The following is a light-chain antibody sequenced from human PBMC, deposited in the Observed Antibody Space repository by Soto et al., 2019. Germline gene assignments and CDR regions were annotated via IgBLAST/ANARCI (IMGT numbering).Light chain of an antibody. V-gene: IGKV1-33*01. J-gene: IGKJ4*01. CDR3: QQYDSLPLT. CDR1: EHINNY. Sequence: DIQMTQSPPSLSASVGDRVTITCQASEHINNYLNWYQQIPGKAPKLLIYDASNLAAGAPSRFSGSGSGTAFTFAISGLQPDDVATYYCQQYDSLPLTFGGGTEVDIK. CDR2: DAS.